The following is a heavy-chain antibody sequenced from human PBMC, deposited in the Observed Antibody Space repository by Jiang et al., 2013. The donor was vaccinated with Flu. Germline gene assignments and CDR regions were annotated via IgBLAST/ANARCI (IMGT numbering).Heavy chain of an antibody. V-gene: IGHV1-2*04. CDR2: INPNSGGT. J-gene: IGHJ6*02. CDR1: GYTFTGYY. Sequence: GAEVKKPGASVKVSCKASGYTFTGYYMHWVRQAPGQGLEWMGWINPNSGGTNYAQKFQGWVTMTRDTSISTAYMELSRLRSDDTAVYYCARSNGDYPLTYYYYGMDVWGQGTTVTVS. D-gene: IGHD4-17*01. CDR3: ARSNGDYPLTYYYYGMDV.